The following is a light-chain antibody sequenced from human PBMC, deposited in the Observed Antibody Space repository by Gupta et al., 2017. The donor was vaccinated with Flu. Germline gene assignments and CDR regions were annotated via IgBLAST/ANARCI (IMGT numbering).Light chain of an antibody. J-gene: IGKJ1*01. CDR2: DAS. CDR1: QSVSSY. CDR3: QQLCNWPPWT. Sequence: EIVLTQSPATLSLSPGERATLSCRASQSVSSYLAWYQQKPGQAPRLLIYDASNRDTGIPARFSGSGYGTYFTLTISSREPEDFAVYYCQQLCNWPPWTFGQGTKLEIK. V-gene: IGKV3-11*01.